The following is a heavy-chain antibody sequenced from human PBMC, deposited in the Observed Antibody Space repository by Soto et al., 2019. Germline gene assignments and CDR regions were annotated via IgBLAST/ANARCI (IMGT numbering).Heavy chain of an antibody. CDR2: ISGSGGST. D-gene: IGHD3-16*01. CDR3: AKDPRGGGATYYYGMDV. Sequence: EVQLLESGGGLVQPGGSLRLSCAASGFTFSSYAMSWVRQAPGKGLEWVSAISGSGGSTYYADSVKGRFTISRDNSNNTLYLQMNSLRAEDTAVYYCAKDPRGGGATYYYGMDVWGQGTTVTVSS. V-gene: IGHV3-23*01. CDR1: GFTFSSYA. J-gene: IGHJ6*02.